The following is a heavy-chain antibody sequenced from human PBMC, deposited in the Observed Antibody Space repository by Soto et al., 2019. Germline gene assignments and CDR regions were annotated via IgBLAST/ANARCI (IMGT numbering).Heavy chain of an antibody. Sequence: PSETLSLTCTVSGGSISSYYWSWIQQPPGKGLEWIGYIYYSGSTNYNPSLKSRVTISVDTSKNQFSLKLSSVTAADTAVYYCARAPLWFGESPPFFDYWGQGTMVTVSS. D-gene: IGHD3-10*01. J-gene: IGHJ4*02. CDR1: GGSISSYY. CDR3: ARAPLWFGESPPFFDY. V-gene: IGHV4-59*01. CDR2: IYYSGST.